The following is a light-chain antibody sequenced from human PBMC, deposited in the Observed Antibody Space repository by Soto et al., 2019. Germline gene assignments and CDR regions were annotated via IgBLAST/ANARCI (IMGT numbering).Light chain of an antibody. V-gene: IGKV1-5*01. J-gene: IGKJ1*01. CDR1: QSISSW. Sequence: EIQMTQSPSTLSASVGDRVTITCRASQSISSWLAWYQQKPGKAPKLLIYDASSLESGVPSRFSGSGSGTEFTLTISSLQPDDFATYYCQQYNSYWWTFGQGTKV. CDR3: QQYNSYWWT. CDR2: DAS.